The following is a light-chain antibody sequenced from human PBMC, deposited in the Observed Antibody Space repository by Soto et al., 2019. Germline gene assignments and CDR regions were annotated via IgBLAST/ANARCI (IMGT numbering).Light chain of an antibody. V-gene: IGLV2-23*01. Sequence: QCVLAQPASVSWSRGQSITISCAGTGSEVGADNLVSWYQQQPGKAAKLIVCEGNTRPSGRSNRFSGSKSGDTASLTISVLPAAAEADYFCCSYAGTVAYVFGTGTKVTVL. CDR3: CSYAGTVAYV. J-gene: IGLJ1*01. CDR1: GSEVGADNL. CDR2: EGN.